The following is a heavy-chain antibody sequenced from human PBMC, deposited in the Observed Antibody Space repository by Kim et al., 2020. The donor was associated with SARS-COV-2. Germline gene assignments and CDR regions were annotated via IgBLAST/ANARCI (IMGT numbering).Heavy chain of an antibody. Sequence: GGSLRLSCAASGFTFSSYSMNWVRQAPGKGLEWVSSISSSSSYIYYADSVKGRFTISRDNAKNSLYLQMNSLRAEDTAVYYCARWGSGRLDTAMGWGQGTLVTVSS. CDR2: ISSSSSYI. CDR3: ARWGSGRLDTAMG. J-gene: IGHJ4*02. D-gene: IGHD5-18*01. V-gene: IGHV3-21*01. CDR1: GFTFSSYS.